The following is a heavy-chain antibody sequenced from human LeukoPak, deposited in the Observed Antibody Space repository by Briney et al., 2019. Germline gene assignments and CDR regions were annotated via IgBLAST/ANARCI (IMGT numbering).Heavy chain of an antibody. Sequence: TGGSLRLSCAASGFTFSSYWMSWVRQAPGKGLEWVANIKQDGSEKYYVDSVKGRFTISRDNAKNSLYLQMNSLRAEDTAVYYCTSLSDAIESFGTRNYWGQGTLVTVSS. CDR2: IKQDGSEK. CDR1: GFTFSSYW. V-gene: IGHV3-7*03. CDR3: TSLSDAIESFGTRNY. J-gene: IGHJ4*02. D-gene: IGHD2-8*01.